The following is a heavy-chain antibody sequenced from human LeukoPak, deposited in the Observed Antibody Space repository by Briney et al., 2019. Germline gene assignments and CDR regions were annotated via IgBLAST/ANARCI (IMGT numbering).Heavy chain of an antibody. CDR3: ARGGGVEVPADY. D-gene: IGHD2-2*01. CDR2: INHRGTT. CDR1: GESLSPYY. Sequence: PSETPSLTCAVYGESLSPYYWGWIRQPPGKGLEWIGEINHRGTTNYNPSLMSRLTISVDTSKNQFSLNLNSVTAADTAVYYCARGGGVEVPADYWGQGILVTVSS. J-gene: IGHJ4*02. V-gene: IGHV4-34*01.